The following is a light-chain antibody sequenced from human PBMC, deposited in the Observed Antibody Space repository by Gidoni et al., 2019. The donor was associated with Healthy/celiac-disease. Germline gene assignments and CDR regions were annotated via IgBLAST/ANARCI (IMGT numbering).Light chain of an antibody. CDR2: EVS. Sequence: QSALTQPPSASGHPGQSVTISCTGTSSDVGGYNYVSWYQQHPGKAPKLMIYEVSKRPSGVPDRFSGSKSGNTASLTVSGLQAEDEADYYCSSYAGSKTVFGGVTQLTVL. J-gene: IGLJ2*01. CDR3: SSYAGSKTV. V-gene: IGLV2-8*01. CDR1: SSDVGGYNY.